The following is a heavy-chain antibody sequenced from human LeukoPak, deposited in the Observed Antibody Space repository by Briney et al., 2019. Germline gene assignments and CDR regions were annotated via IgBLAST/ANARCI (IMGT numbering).Heavy chain of an antibody. CDR2: IYTSGST. CDR1: GGSISSGSYY. D-gene: IGHD4-17*01. Sequence: SETLSLTCTVSGGSISSGSYYWSWIRQPAGKGLEWIGRIYTSGSTNYNPSLKSRVTMSVDTSKNQFSLKLSSVTAADTAVYYCASGSNYGDYPSWGQGTLVTVSS. J-gene: IGHJ5*02. CDR3: ASGSNYGDYPS. V-gene: IGHV4-61*02.